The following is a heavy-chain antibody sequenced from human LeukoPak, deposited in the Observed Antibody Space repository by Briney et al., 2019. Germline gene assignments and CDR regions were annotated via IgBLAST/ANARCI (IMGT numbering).Heavy chain of an antibody. V-gene: IGHV3-7*01. J-gene: IGHJ4*02. CDR2: IKQDGSEK. CDR3: AREGNDFRSGYYGGLFDY. Sequence: PGGSLRLSCAASGFTFSSYWMSWVRQAPGKGLEWVANIKQDGSEKYYVDSVKGRFTISRDNAKNSLYLQMNSLRAEDTAVYYCAREGNDFRSGYYGGLFDYRGQGTLVTVSS. D-gene: IGHD3-3*01. CDR1: GFTFSSYW.